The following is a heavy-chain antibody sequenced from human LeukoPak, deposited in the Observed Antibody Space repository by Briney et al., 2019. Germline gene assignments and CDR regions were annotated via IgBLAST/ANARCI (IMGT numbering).Heavy chain of an antibody. CDR1: GYTFTSYG. CDR3: AREMCGSTSCYWESLSYGMDV. Sequence: ASVKVSCKASGYTFTSYGISWVRQAPGQGLEWMGWISAYNGNTNYAQKLQGRVTMTTDTSTSTAYMELRSLRSDDTAVYYCAREMCGSTSCYWESLSYGMDVWGKGTTVTVSS. J-gene: IGHJ6*04. CDR2: ISAYNGNT. V-gene: IGHV1-18*04. D-gene: IGHD2-2*01.